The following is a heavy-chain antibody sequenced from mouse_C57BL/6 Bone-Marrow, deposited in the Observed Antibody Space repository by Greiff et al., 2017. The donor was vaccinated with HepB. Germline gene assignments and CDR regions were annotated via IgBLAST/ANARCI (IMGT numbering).Heavy chain of an antibody. CDR1: GFTFSDYY. D-gene: IGHD1-1*01. V-gene: IGHV5-12*01. J-gene: IGHJ3*01. CDR2: ISNGGGST. Sequence: DVMLVESGGGLVQPGGSLKLSCAASGFTFSDYYMYWVRQTPEKRLEWVAYISNGGGSTYYPDTVKGRFTISRDNAKNTLYLQMSRLKSEDTAMYYCAGPSYYYGSISCAYGGKGTLVPVSA. CDR3: AGPSYYYGSISCAY.